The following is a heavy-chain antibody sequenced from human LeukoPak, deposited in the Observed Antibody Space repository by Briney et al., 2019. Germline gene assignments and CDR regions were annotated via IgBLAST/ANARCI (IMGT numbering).Heavy chain of an antibody. CDR3: ARDGRGFGELLWYYYYYGMDV. D-gene: IGHD3-10*01. J-gene: IGHJ6*04. CDR1: GFTFSSYW. CDR2: IKQDGSEK. Sequence: GGSLRLSCAASGFTFSSYWMSWVRQAPGKGLEWVANIKQDGSEKYYVDSVKGRFTISRDNAKNSLYLQMNSLRAEDTAVYYCARDGRGFGELLWYYYYYGMDVWGKGTMVTVSS. V-gene: IGHV3-7*03.